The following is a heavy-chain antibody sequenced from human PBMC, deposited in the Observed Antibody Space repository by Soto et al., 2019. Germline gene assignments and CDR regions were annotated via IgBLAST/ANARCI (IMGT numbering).Heavy chain of an antibody. D-gene: IGHD4-17*01. CDR1: GFTFSHYA. J-gene: IGHJ4*02. CDR3: ARGEDDGHMWGGGYLDY. CDR2: ISSDGDNI. V-gene: IGHV3-64*02. Sequence: EVQLVESGEGLVQPGGSLRLSCAASGFTFSHYAMHWVRQAPGKGLEHVSAISSDGDNIYYADSVNGRFTISRDKSKNTLILQMGCLRPEDTAVYYCARGEDDGHMWGGGYLDYWAREPWSPSPQ.